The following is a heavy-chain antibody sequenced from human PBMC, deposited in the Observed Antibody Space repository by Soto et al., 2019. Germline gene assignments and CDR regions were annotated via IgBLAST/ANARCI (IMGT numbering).Heavy chain of an antibody. CDR2: INPNSGGT. CDR1: GYTFTGYY. V-gene: IGHV1-2*04. J-gene: IGHJ6*02. Sequence: ASVKVSCKASGYTFTGYYMHWVRQAPGQGLEWMGWINPNSGGTNYAQKFQGWVTMTRDTSISTAYMDLSGLRSEDTAVYYCAASPSFWQNYYYGAMDVWGQGTTVTVSS. CDR3: AASPSFWQNYYYGAMDV.